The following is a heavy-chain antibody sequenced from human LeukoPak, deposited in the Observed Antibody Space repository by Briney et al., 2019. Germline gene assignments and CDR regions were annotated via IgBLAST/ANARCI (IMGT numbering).Heavy chain of an antibody. Sequence: SETLSLTCTVSGGSISSGGYYWSWIRQHPGKGLEWIGYIYYSGSTYYNPSLKSRVTISVDTSKNQFSLKLSSATAADTAVYYCARGTEPAAIQTGYYYYGMDVWGQGTTVTVSS. CDR3: ARGTEPAAIQTGYYYYGMDV. J-gene: IGHJ6*02. CDR2: IYYSGST. D-gene: IGHD2-2*01. V-gene: IGHV4-31*03. CDR1: GGSISSGGYY.